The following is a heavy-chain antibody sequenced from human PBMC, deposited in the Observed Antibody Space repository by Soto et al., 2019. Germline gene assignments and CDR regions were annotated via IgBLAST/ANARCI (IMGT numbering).Heavy chain of an antibody. CDR1: GFTFSSYA. J-gene: IGHJ4*02. V-gene: IGHV3-30-3*01. Sequence: GGSLRLSCAASGFTFSSYAMHWVRQAPGKGLEWVAVISYDGSNKYYADSVKGRFTISRDNSKNTLYLQMNSLRAEDTAVYYCARVQRPFYYDFWSGEGGWVDYWGQGTLVTVSS. CDR2: ISYDGSNK. CDR3: ARVQRPFYYDFWSGEGGWVDY. D-gene: IGHD3-3*01.